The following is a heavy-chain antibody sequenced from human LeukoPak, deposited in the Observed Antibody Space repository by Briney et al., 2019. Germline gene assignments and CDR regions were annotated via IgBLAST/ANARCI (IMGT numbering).Heavy chain of an antibody. CDR2: ISSSSSYT. Sequence: GGSLRLSCAASGFTFSDYYMSWIRQAPGKGLEWVSYISSSSSYTNYADSVKGRFTISRDNAKNSLYLQMNSLRAEDTAVYYCARVNYYDTRGIDAFDIWGQGTMVIVSS. CDR1: GFTFSDYY. J-gene: IGHJ3*02. CDR3: ARVNYYDTRGIDAFDI. D-gene: IGHD3-22*01. V-gene: IGHV3-11*05.